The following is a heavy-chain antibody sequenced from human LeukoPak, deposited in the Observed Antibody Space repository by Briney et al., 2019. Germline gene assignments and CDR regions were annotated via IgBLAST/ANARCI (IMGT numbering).Heavy chain of an antibody. J-gene: IGHJ3*02. CDR3: ARVGIAEVGIWDDVLDI. Sequence: SQTLSLTCAVSGGSISSGGYSWSWIRQPPGKGLEWIGYIYHSGSTYYNPSLKSRVTISVDRSKNQFSLKLSSVTAADTAVYYWARVGIAEVGIWDDVLDIGGKGKRATVSS. D-gene: IGHD6-13*01. CDR2: IYHSGST. V-gene: IGHV4-30-2*01. CDR1: GGSISSGGYS.